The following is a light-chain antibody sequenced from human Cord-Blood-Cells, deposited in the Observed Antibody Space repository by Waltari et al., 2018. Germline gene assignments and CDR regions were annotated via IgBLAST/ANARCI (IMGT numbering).Light chain of an antibody. V-gene: IGLV1-40*01. CDR2: GNS. Sequence: QSVLTQPPSVSGAPGQRVTISCTGSSSNLGAGYDSHWYHQLPGTAPKLLIYGNSNRPSGVPDRCSGSKSGTSASLAITGLQAEDEADYYCQSYDSSLSGSVFGGGTKLTVL. CDR3: QSYDSSLSGSV. J-gene: IGLJ3*02. CDR1: SSNLGAGYD.